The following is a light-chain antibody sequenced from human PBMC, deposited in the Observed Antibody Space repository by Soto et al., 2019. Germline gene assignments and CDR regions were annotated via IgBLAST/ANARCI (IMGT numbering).Light chain of an antibody. Sequence: DIQMTQSPSSLSASVGDRVTITCRASQGSSNYLAWYQQKPGKVPKLLIYAASTLQSGVPSRFSGSGSGTDYTITSSRLQPEDVATSYCQKYNSAPLTFGGGTKVEIK. CDR2: AAS. V-gene: IGKV1-27*01. J-gene: IGKJ4*01. CDR1: QGSSNY. CDR3: QKYNSAPLT.